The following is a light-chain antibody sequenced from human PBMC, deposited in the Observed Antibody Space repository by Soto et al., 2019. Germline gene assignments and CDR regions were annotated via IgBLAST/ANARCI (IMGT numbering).Light chain of an antibody. Sequence: IVMTQSPATLSVSPGERATLSCRASQSVGRSLAWYQQKPGQAPRLLIYGTSARATGIPATFSGSGSGTEFTLTISSLQSEDFAIYXCQQYDNWPSVTFGGGTKVDIK. CDR1: QSVGRS. J-gene: IGKJ4*01. V-gene: IGKV3-15*01. CDR3: QQYDNWPSVT. CDR2: GTS.